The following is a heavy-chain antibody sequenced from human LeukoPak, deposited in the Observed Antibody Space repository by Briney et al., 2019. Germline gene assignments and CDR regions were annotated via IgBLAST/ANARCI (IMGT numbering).Heavy chain of an antibody. Sequence: SETLSLTCTVSGGSISSSSYYWGWIRQPPGKGLEWVGNIYYSGSTYYNPSLKSRVTISVDTSKNQFSLKLSSVTAADTAVYYCARDCLGYCSGGSWRWFDPWGQGTLVTVSS. CDR2: IYYSGST. J-gene: IGHJ5*02. CDR1: GGSISSSSYY. V-gene: IGHV4-39*07. D-gene: IGHD2-15*01. CDR3: ARDCLGYCSGGSWRWFDP.